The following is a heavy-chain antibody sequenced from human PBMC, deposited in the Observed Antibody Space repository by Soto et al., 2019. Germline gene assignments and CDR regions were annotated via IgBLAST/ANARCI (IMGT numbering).Heavy chain of an antibody. CDR3: ARDLKYYDYVWGSSAPRQDY. CDR2: ISAYNGNT. V-gene: IGHV1-18*04. D-gene: IGHD3-16*01. J-gene: IGHJ4*02. CDR1: GYTFTSYG. Sequence: ASVKVSCKASGYTFTSYGISWVRQAPGQGLEWMGWISAYNGNTNYAQKLQGRVTMTTDTSTSTAYMELRSLRSDDTAVYYCARDLKYYDYVWGSSAPRQDYWGQGTLVTVSS.